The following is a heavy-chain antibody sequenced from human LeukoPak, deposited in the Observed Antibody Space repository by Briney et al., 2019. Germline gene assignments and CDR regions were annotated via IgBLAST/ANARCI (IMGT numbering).Heavy chain of an antibody. V-gene: IGHV3-11*01. CDR1: GFTFRNYY. CDR2: ISTSGDIM. CDR3: AKGRTYGMI. J-gene: IGHJ4*02. Sequence: PGGSLRLSCSASGFTFRNYYMTWLRQTPGKGLEWLSYISTSGDIMDYADSVKGRFTISRDNAKASLYLQMKSLGADDTAIYYCAKGRTYGMIWGQGALVTVSS. D-gene: IGHD3-10*01.